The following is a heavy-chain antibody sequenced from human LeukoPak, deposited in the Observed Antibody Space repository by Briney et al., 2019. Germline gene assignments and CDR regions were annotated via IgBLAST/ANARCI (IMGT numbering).Heavy chain of an antibody. CDR3: ARVPYYDYVWGSSGVGGIYYYMDV. D-gene: IGHD3-16*01. CDR1: GGSISSGSYY. J-gene: IGHJ6*03. CDR2: IYTSGST. V-gene: IGHV4-61*02. Sequence: SETLALTCTVSGGSISSGSYYWSWIRQPAGKGLEWIRRIYTSGSTNYNPSLKSRVTISADTSKNQFSLKLSSGTAADTAVYYCARVPYYDYVWGSSGVGGIYYYMDVWGKGTTVTVSS.